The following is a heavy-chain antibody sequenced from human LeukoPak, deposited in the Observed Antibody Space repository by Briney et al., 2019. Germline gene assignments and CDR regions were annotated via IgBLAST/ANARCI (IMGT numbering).Heavy chain of an antibody. CDR1: GDSITSNSFF. CDR3: AGHDSRGYYVAY. CDR2: ISYSGGT. Sequence: TSETLSLTCTVSGDSITSNSFFWDWIRQPPGRGLEWIGNISYSGGTNYNPSLQSRVTISVDTSKNQFSLKLSSVTAADTAVYFCAGHDSRGYYVAYWGQGALVTVSS. D-gene: IGHD3-22*01. J-gene: IGHJ4*02. V-gene: IGHV4-39*01.